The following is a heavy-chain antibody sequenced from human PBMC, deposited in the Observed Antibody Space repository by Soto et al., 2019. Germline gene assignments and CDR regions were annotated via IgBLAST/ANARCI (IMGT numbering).Heavy chain of an antibody. CDR2: ISYDGSNK. CDR1: GFTFSSYG. Sequence: QVQLVESGGGVVQPGRSLRLSCVASGFTFSSYGMHWVRQAPGKGLEWVAVISYDGSNKYYADSVKGRLTISRDNYKNTVYLQRNSLRGEDTAVYYCAKGQHCISTSCYFYHYGMDVWGQGTTVVVSS. V-gene: IGHV3-30*18. J-gene: IGHJ6*02. D-gene: IGHD2-2*01. CDR3: AKGQHCISTSCYFYHYGMDV.